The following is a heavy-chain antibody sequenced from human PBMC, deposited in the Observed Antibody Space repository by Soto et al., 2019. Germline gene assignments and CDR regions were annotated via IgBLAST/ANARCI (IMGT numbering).Heavy chain of an antibody. J-gene: IGHJ4*02. CDR2: IKEDGSEK. Sequence: EVLLVESGGGLVQPGGSLRLSCAASGFTFSTFWMDWVRQAPVKGLEWVAKIKEDGSEKYYADSVKGRFIIYRDNARNSVYLQMNSLRAEDKAVYYCARVRPGNYRDYWGQGTLVTVSS. V-gene: IGHV3-7*03. CDR1: GFTFSTFW. D-gene: IGHD3-10*01. CDR3: ARVRPGNYRDY.